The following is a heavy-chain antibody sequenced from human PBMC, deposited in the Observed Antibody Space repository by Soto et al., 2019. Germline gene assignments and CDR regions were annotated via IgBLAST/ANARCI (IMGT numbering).Heavy chain of an antibody. V-gene: IGHV3-30*03. D-gene: IGHD3-22*01. CDR2: ISYDGSNK. CDR1: GFTFSSYG. J-gene: IGHJ5*02. Sequence: QVQLVESGGGVVQPGRSLRLSCAASGFTFSSYGMHWVRQAPGKGLEWVAVISYDGSNKYYADSMKGRFTISRDNSKNTLYLQMNSLRAEDTAVYYCATSISPFDSSGYGGVLPWGQGTLVTVSS. CDR3: ATSISPFDSSGYGGVLP.